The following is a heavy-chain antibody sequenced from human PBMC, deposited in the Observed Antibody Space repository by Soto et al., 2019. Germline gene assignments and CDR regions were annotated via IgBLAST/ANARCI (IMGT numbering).Heavy chain of an antibody. Sequence: PSETLSLTCTVSGGSISSGDYYWSWIRQPPGKGLEWIGYIYYSGSTYYNPSLKSRVTISVDTSKNHFSLKLSSVTAADTAVYYCARGGYSYGHDYWGQGTLVTVSS. V-gene: IGHV4-30-4*01. CDR2: IYYSGST. CDR3: ARGGYSYGHDY. J-gene: IGHJ4*02. CDR1: GGSISSGDYY. D-gene: IGHD5-18*01.